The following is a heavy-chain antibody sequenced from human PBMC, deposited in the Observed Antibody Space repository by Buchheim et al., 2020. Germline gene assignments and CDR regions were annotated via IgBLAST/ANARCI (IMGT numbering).Heavy chain of an antibody. Sequence: QVQLVESGGGVVQPGRSLRLSCAASGFTFSSYAMHWVRQAPGKGLEWVAVISYDGSNKYYADSVKGRFTISRDNSKNTQYLQMNSLRAEDTAVYYCARDRVVAVAGTVDYWGQGTL. CDR2: ISYDGSNK. V-gene: IGHV3-30*04. J-gene: IGHJ4*02. CDR1: GFTFSSYA. D-gene: IGHD6-19*01. CDR3: ARDRVVAVAGTVDY.